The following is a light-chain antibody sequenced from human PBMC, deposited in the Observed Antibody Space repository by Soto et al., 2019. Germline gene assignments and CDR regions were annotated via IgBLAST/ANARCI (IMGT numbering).Light chain of an antibody. CDR1: QSVSSNY. CDR3: QQYGSSPPYT. Sequence: EIVLTQSPGTLSLSPGEGATLSCRASQSVSSNYLAWYQQKPGQAPRLLIFGASKRASDIPDRFSGSGSGTDFTLTISRLEPEDFAVYYCQQYGSSPPYTFGQGTKLEIK. CDR2: GAS. V-gene: IGKV3-20*01. J-gene: IGKJ2*01.